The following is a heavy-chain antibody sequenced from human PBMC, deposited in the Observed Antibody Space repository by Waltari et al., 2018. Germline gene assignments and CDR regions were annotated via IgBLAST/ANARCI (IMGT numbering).Heavy chain of an antibody. V-gene: IGHV3-23*01. J-gene: IGHJ4*02. Sequence: EVQLLESGGGLVQPGGSLRPSCAASGFTFSNQAMRWVRQAPGKGLEWVSTISFSGDGTYYAVSVKGRFSISRDNSKNMLYLQMNSLRAEDTALYYCAKDPRQCPNVSGCHVDYWGQGTLVTVSS. D-gene: IGHD6-19*01. CDR2: ISFSGDGT. CDR1: GFTFSNQA. CDR3: AKDPRQCPNVSGCHVDY.